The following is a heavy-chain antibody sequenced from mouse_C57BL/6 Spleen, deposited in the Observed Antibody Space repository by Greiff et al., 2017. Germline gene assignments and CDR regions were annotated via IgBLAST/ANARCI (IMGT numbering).Heavy chain of an antibody. CDR2: IDPSDSYT. D-gene: IGHD1-1*01. Sequence: QVQLQQPGAELVKPGASVKLSCKASGYTFTSYWMQWVKQRPGQGLEWIGEIDPSDSYTNYNQKFKGKATLTVDTSSSTAYMQLSSLTSEDSAVYYCSRAGYYRSSFAYWGSGTPLPASS. CDR3: SRAGYYRSSFAY. V-gene: IGHV1-50*01. CDR1: GYTFTSYW. J-gene: IGHJ2*01.